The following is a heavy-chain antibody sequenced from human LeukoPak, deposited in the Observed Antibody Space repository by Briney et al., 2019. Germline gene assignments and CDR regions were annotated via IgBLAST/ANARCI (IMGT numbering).Heavy chain of an antibody. J-gene: IGHJ6*02. D-gene: IGHD5-18*01. CDR3: ARDRSILYNTARYGMDV. V-gene: IGHV4-59*01. CDR1: GGSINSYY. CDR2: IYYSGGT. Sequence: SETLSLTCTVSGGSINSYYWSWIRQPPGKGLEWIGYIYYSGGTNYNPPLKSRVTISVDTSKNQFSLKLSSVTAADTAVYYCARDRSILYNTARYGMDVWGQGIVVTVSS.